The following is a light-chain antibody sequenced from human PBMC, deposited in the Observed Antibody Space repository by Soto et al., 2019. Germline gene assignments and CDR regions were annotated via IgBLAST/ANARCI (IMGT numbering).Light chain of an antibody. CDR3: QSYATSLSGLYV. CDR1: ISNIWAGQD. Sequence: QSLITHPPSVSRAPGQSFTISFTGTISNIWAGQDVHWYRQLPGAAPKFLISDSNNRASGVPDRFSFSKSGASASLAITGLRAEDEGDYFCQSYATSLSGLYVFATWTKVPVL. J-gene: IGLJ1*01. V-gene: IGLV1-40*01. CDR2: DSN.